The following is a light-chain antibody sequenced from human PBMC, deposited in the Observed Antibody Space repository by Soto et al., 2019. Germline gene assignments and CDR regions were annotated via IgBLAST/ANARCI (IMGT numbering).Light chain of an antibody. CDR1: SRDVGGYNY. CDR2: DVS. J-gene: IGLJ1*01. V-gene: IGLV2-14*01. Sequence: QSALTQPASVSGSPGQSITISCTGTSRDVGGYNYVSWYQQHPGKAPKLMIYDVSNRPSGVSNRFSGSKSGNTASLTISGLQPEDEADYYCSSYTSSSTLLYVFGTATKVTVL. CDR3: SSYTSSSTLLYV.